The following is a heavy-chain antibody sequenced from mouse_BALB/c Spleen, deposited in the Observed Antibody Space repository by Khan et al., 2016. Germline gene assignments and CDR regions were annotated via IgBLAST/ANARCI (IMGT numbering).Heavy chain of an antibody. CDR1: GYTFTNYG. J-gene: IGHJ1*01. Sequence: QIQLVQSGPELKKPGETVKISCKASGYTFTNYGMNWVKQAPGKGLKWMGWINTYTGEPTYADDFKGRFAFSLETSASTAYLQINNLKNEDTATYFCERYWTSYWYFDVWGAGTTVTVSS. V-gene: IGHV9-3-1*01. D-gene: IGHD2-13*01. CDR3: ERYWTSYWYFDV. CDR2: INTYTGEP.